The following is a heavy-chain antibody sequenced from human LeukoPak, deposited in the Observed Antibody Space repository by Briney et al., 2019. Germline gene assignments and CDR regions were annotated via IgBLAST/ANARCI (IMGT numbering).Heavy chain of an antibody. CDR3: AKDRGIAAAYYFMDV. CDR2: IPYDGSKE. D-gene: IGHD6-13*01. CDR1: GFTFSNYG. V-gene: IGHV3-30*02. J-gene: IGHJ6*03. Sequence: GGSLRLSCAASGFTFSNYGMHWVRQAPGKGLEWVAFIPYDGSKEYYADSVKGRFTISRDNSKNTLYLEMNSLRAEDTAMYYCAKDRGIAAAYYFMDVWGKGTTVTVSS.